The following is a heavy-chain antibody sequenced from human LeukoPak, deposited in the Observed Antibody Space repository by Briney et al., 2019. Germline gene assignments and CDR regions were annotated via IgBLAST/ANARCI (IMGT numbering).Heavy chain of an antibody. Sequence: GGSLRLSCAASGFTVSSNYMSWVRQAPGKGLEWVSVIYSGGSTYYADSVKGRFTISRDNSKNTLYLQMNSLRAEDMAVYYCAKSVRSKVQDPFDYWGQGTLVTVSS. D-gene: IGHD3-10*01. CDR2: IYSGGST. CDR3: AKSVRSKVQDPFDY. J-gene: IGHJ4*02. CDR1: GFTVSSNY. V-gene: IGHV3-53*01.